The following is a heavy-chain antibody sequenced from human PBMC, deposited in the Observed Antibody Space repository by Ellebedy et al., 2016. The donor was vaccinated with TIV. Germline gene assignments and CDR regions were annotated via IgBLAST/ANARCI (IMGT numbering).Heavy chain of an antibody. J-gene: IGHJ4*02. CDR3: ARDIEETGSWYPFDY. CDR1: GGTFSSYA. D-gene: IGHD6-13*01. Sequence: SVKVSXXASGGTFSSYAISWVRQAPGQGLEWMGRIIPILGIANYAQKFQGRVTITADKSTSTAYMELSSLRSEDTAVYYCARDIEETGSWYPFDYWGQGTLVTVSS. CDR2: IIPILGIA. V-gene: IGHV1-69*04.